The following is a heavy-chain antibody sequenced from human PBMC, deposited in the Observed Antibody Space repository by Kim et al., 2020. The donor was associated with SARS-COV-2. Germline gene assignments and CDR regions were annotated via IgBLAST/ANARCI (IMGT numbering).Heavy chain of an antibody. V-gene: IGHV3-48*02. Sequence: GGSLRLSCAASGFTFSIYNINWVRQAPGKGLEWVSYISSFSGSKHYADSVKGRFTISRDNAKNSLYLQMNSLRDDDTAVYYCARGMRGAFDLWGQGTMLIVSS. CDR1: GFTFSIYN. D-gene: IGHD3-10*01. CDR2: ISSFSGSK. J-gene: IGHJ3*01. CDR3: ARGMRGAFDL.